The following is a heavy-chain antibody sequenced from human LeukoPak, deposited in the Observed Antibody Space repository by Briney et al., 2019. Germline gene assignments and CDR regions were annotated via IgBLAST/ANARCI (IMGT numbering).Heavy chain of an antibody. CDR1: GFTFSSYW. CDR3: ARGRWPYPSMDV. J-gene: IGHJ6*02. Sequence: PGGSLRLSCAASGFTFSSYWMSWVRQAPGKGLEWVANIKQDGSEKYYVDPVKGRFTISRDNAKNSLYLQMNSLLTEDTAVYYCARGRWPYPSMDVWGQGTTVTVSS. D-gene: IGHD5-24*01. CDR2: IKQDGSEK. V-gene: IGHV3-7*03.